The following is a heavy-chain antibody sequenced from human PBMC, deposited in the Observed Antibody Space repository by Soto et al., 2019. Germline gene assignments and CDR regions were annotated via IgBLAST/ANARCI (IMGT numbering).Heavy chain of an antibody. V-gene: IGHV4-38-2*01. J-gene: IGHJ6*02. CDR2: IYHSGST. CDR3: ATFEEPGYGMDV. Sequence: PSETLSLTCAVSGYSISSGYYWGWIRQPPGKGLEWIGSIYHSGSTYYNPSLKSRFTISVDTSKNQFSLKLSSVTAADTAVYYCATFEEPGYGMDVWGQGTTVTVSS. CDR1: GYSISSGYY.